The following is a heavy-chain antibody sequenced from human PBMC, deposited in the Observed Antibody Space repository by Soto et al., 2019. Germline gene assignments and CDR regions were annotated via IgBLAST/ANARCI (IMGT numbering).Heavy chain of an antibody. V-gene: IGHV3-30*18. D-gene: IGHD4-17*01. CDR3: AKDQEPSHAYGGTSGLF. CDR1: GFTFSTYG. J-gene: IGHJ4*02. CDR2: ISYDGSNK. Sequence: QVQLVESGGGVVQPGRSLRLSCAASGFTFSTYGMHWVRQAPGKGLEWVAVISYDGSNKLYGDSVKGRFTISRDNSKSTLELQMNSLRPEDTAVYYCAKDQEPSHAYGGTSGLFWGQGTLVTVSS.